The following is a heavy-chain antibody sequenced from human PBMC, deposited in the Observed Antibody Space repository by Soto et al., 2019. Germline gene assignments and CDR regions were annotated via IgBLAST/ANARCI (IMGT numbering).Heavy chain of an antibody. CDR1: GFTFSSYG. Sequence: QVQLVESGGGVVQPGRSLRLSCAASGFTFSSYGMHWVRQAPGKGLEWVAVIWYDGSNKYYADSVKGRFTISRDNSKNTLYLQMNSLRAEDTAVYYCASPLWSHDAFDIWGQGTMVTVSS. J-gene: IGHJ3*02. V-gene: IGHV3-33*01. D-gene: IGHD3-3*01. CDR2: IWYDGSNK. CDR3: ASPLWSHDAFDI.